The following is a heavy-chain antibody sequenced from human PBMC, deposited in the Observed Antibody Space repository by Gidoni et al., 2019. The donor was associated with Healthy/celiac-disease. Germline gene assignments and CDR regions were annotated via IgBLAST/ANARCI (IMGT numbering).Heavy chain of an antibody. CDR3: ARLDPLGEDTIFGVVNPVYFDY. V-gene: IGHV5-51*01. CDR1: GYSFTSYC. D-gene: IGHD3-3*01. CDR2: IYPGDSDT. J-gene: IGHJ4*02. Sequence: EVQLVQSGAEVKKPGESLKISCKGSGYSFTSYCIGWVRQMPGKCLEWMGIIYPGDSDTRYSPSFQGQVTISADKSISTAYLQWSSLKASDTAMYYCARLDPLGEDTIFGVVNPVYFDYWGQGTLVTVSS.